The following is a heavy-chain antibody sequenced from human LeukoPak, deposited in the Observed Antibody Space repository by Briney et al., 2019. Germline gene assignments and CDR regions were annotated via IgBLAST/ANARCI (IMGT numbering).Heavy chain of an antibody. Sequence: PGRSLRLSCAASGYTFSSYAMHWVRQASGKGLEWVAVISYDGSNKYYADSVKGRFTISRDNSKNTLYLQMNSLRAEDAAVYYCARQPYSSSWYGFDAFDIWGQGTMVTVSS. CDR2: ISYDGSNK. D-gene: IGHD6-13*01. J-gene: IGHJ3*02. V-gene: IGHV3-30*04. CDR1: GYTFSSYA. CDR3: ARQPYSSSWYGFDAFDI.